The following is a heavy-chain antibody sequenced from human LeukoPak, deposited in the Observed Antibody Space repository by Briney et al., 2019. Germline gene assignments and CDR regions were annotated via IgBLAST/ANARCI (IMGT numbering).Heavy chain of an antibody. Sequence: GGSLRLSCAASGFTVSSNYMSWVRQAPGKGLEWVSVIYSGGSTYYADSVKGRFTISRHNSKSTLYPQMNSLRAEDTAVYYCARDCRGSCYSGWGQGTLVTVSS. D-gene: IGHD2-2*01. V-gene: IGHV3-53*04. CDR1: GFTVSSNY. CDR3: ARDCRGSCYSG. J-gene: IGHJ4*02. CDR2: IYSGGST.